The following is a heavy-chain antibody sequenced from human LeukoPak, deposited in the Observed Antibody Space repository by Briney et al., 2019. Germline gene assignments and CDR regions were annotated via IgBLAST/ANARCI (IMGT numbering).Heavy chain of an antibody. D-gene: IGHD3-22*01. J-gene: IGHJ4*02. CDR1: GFTFSSYA. CDR3: AKKVYYDSSGYIDY. Sequence: AGGSLRLSCAAAGFTFSSYAMSWVRQAPGKGLEWVSAISGSGGSTYYADSVKGRFTISTDNSKNTLYLQMNSLRAEDTAVYYCAKKVYYDSSGYIDYWGQGTLVTVSS. V-gene: IGHV3-23*01. CDR2: ISGSGGST.